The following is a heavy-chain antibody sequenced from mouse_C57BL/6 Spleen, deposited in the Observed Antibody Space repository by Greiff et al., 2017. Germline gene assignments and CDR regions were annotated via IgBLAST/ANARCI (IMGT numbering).Heavy chain of an antibody. CDR1: GYAFSSSW. J-gene: IGHJ3*01. D-gene: IGHD2-3*01. Sequence: VQRVESGPELVKPGASVKISCKASGYAFSSSWMNWVKQRPGKGLEWIGRIYPGDGDTNYNGKFKGKATLTADKSSSTAYMQLSSLTSEDSAVYFCAREDDGYSWFAYWGQGTLVTVSA. CDR3: AREDDGYSWFAY. V-gene: IGHV1-82*01. CDR2: IYPGDGDT.